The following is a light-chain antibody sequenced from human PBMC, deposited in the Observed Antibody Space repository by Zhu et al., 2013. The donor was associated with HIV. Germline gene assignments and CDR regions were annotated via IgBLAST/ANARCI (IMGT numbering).Light chain of an antibody. Sequence: DIVMTQSPDSLAVSLGERATINCKSSQSVLYTSKNKNYLAWYQQKPGQPPKLLVYWASTRESGVPDRFSGSGSGTDFTLTISNLQAEDVAIYYCQQYYSAPYTFGQGTKLELK. CDR3: QQYYSAPYT. J-gene: IGKJ2*01. CDR1: QSVLYTSKNKNY. CDR2: WAS. V-gene: IGKV4-1*01.